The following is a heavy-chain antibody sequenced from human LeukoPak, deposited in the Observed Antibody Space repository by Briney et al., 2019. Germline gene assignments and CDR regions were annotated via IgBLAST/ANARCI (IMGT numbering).Heavy chain of an antibody. J-gene: IGHJ4*02. CDR2: ISYDGSNK. D-gene: IGHD2-2*01. V-gene: IGHV3-30-3*01. Sequence: GGSLRLSCAASGFTFSSYAMHWVRQAPGKGLESVAVISYDGSNKYYADSVKGRFTISRDNSKNTLYLQMNSLRAEDTAVYYCARDRCSSTSCYFDYWGQGTLVTVSS. CDR1: GFTFSSYA. CDR3: ARDRCSSTSCYFDY.